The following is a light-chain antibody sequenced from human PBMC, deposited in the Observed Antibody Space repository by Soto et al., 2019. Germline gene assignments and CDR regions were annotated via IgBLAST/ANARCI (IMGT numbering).Light chain of an antibody. Sequence: DIVMTQSPDSLAVSLGGRATINCESSQSLLYISNNQNYLGWYQQKPGQPPKLLIYGASTRESGVPDRFSGSGSGTDFTLTISSLQAEDVALYYCQQYCSSITFGQGTRLEI. J-gene: IGKJ5*01. CDR1: QSLLYISNNQNY. CDR2: GAS. V-gene: IGKV4-1*01. CDR3: QQYCSSIT.